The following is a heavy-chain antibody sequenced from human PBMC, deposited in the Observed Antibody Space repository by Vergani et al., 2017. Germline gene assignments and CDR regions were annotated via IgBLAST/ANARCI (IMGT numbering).Heavy chain of an antibody. CDR3: ARARPTYDFWSGYRVRYYYYMDV. Sequence: QVQLQESGPGLVKPSQTLSLTCTVSGGSISSGGYYWSWIRQHPGKGLEWIGYIYYSGSTYYNPSLKSRVTISVDTSKNQFSLKLSSVTAADTAVYYCARARPTYDFWSGYRVRYYYYMDVWGKGTTVTVSS. J-gene: IGHJ6*03. CDR1: GGSISSGGYY. CDR2: IYYSGST. V-gene: IGHV4-31*03. D-gene: IGHD3-3*01.